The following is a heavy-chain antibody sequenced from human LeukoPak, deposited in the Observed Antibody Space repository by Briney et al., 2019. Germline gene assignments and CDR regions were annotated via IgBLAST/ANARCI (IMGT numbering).Heavy chain of an antibody. CDR1: GFSFSTDW. V-gene: IGHV3-7*01. J-gene: IGHJ1*01. CDR3: ATSGYSYALNY. CDR2: IKGDESEK. Sequence: GGSLRLSCAASGFSFSTDWMTWVRQAPGKGLEGVANIKGDESEKYYVDSVMGRFTISRDNAKNSLYLQMNSLRAEDTAVYYCATSGYSYALNYWGQGTLVTVSS. D-gene: IGHD2-2*03.